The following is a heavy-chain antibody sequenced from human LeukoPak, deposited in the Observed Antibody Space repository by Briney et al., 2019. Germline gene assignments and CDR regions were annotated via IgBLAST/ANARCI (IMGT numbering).Heavy chain of an antibody. CDR2: VWHDGSDN. V-gene: IGHV3-33*01. CDR3: ARDRTYCSSTSCTRLGMDV. D-gene: IGHD2-2*01. J-gene: IGHJ6*01. Sequence: GRSLRLSCAVSGFTFTRYGMRWVRQAPGKGLEWVAVVWHDGSDNGYADSVKGRFTISRDDTKNMLYLQMNSLRADDTALYYCARDRTYCSSTSCTRLGMDVWGQGTTVTVSS. CDR1: GFTFTRYG.